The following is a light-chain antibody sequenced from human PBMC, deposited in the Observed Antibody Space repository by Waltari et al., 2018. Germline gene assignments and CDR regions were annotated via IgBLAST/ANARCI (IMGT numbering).Light chain of an antibody. CDR2: ATS. Sequence: DIQMTQSPSSLSASVGDRITITCRASQSIRKYLNWYQQKPGQPPYLLIYATSSLQSGVPSRFIGSGSETDFTLTITSMQPEDFATYYCQQSYSVPYTFGRGTELDI. CDR3: QQSYSVPYT. CDR1: QSIRKY. V-gene: IGKV1-39*01. J-gene: IGKJ2*01.